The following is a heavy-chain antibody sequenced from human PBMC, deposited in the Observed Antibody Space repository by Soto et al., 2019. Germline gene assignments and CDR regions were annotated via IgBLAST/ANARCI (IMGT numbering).Heavy chain of an antibody. CDR1: GGSISSGGYS. CDR2: IYYSGST. J-gene: IGHJ4*02. V-gene: IGHV4-31*03. CDR3: ARVGGGGPADFDY. D-gene: IGHD2-15*01. Sequence: QVQLQESGPGLVKPSQTLSLTCTVSGGSISSGGYSWSWIRQPPGQGLEWIGYIYYSGSTYYNPSLKSRVTISVDTSKNQFSLKLSSVTAADTAVYYCARVGGGGPADFDYWGQGTLVPVSS.